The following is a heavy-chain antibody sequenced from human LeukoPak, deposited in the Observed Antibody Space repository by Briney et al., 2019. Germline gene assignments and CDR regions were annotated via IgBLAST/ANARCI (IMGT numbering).Heavy chain of an antibody. D-gene: IGHD3-22*01. CDR1: GYTFTGYY. CDR2: INPNSGGT. V-gene: IGHV1-2*02. CDR3: ARGGRDSSGYYSIDY. Sequence: AASVKVSCKASGYTFTGYYMHWVRQAPGQGLEWMGWINPNSGGTNYAQKFQGRVTMTRDTSISTAYMELSRLRSDDTAVYYCARGGRDSSGYYSIDYWGQGTLVTVSS. J-gene: IGHJ4*02.